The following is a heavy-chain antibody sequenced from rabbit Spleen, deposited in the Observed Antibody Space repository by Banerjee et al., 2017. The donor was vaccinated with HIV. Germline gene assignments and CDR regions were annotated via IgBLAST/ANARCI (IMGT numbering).Heavy chain of an antibody. V-gene: IGHV1S7*01. CDR1: GFDFRRYY. CDR2: IDVGEGNT. CDR3: ARHETNYDYGYAYTL. J-gene: IGHJ3*01. D-gene: IGHD6-1*01. Sequence: QLKESGGGLVQPGGSLKLSCKASGFDFRRYYLTWVRQAPGKGLEWIGIIDVGEGNTDYASWVNGRFTISSDNAQNTVDLQMSGLTAADTATYFCARHETNYDYGYAYTLWGQGTLVTVS.